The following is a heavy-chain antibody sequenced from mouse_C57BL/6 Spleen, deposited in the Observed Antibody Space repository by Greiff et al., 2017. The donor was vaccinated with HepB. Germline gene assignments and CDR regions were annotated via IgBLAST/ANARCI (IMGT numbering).Heavy chain of an antibody. D-gene: IGHD4-1*02. Sequence: EVQLVESEGGLVQPGRSMKLSCTASGFTFSDYYMAWVRQVPEKGLEWVANINYDGSSTYYLDSLKSRFIISRDNAKNILYLQMSSLKSEDTATYYCARDSNWSFAYWGQGTLVTVSA. CDR1: GFTFSDYY. J-gene: IGHJ3*01. V-gene: IGHV5-16*01. CDR3: ARDSNWSFAY. CDR2: INYDGSST.